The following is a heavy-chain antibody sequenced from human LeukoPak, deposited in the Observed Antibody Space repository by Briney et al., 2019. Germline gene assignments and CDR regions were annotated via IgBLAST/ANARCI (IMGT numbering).Heavy chain of an antibody. CDR2: IYHSGST. CDR3: ARERDYDVWSGLTKNYYMDV. Sequence: SETLSLTCTVSGYSISSGCYWGWIRQPPGKGLEWIGSIYHSGSTYYNPSLKSRVTISVDTSKNQFSLKLSSVTAADTAVYYCARERDYDVWSGLTKNYYMDVWGKGATVTVSS. CDR1: GYSISSGCY. J-gene: IGHJ6*03. D-gene: IGHD3-3*01. V-gene: IGHV4-38-2*02.